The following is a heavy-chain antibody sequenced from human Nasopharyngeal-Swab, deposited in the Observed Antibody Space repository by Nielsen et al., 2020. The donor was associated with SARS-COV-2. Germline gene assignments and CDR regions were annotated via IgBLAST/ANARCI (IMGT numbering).Heavy chain of an antibody. CDR2: IYYTGQT. CDR3: ARESGGYYYFYGMDV. Sequence: SETLSLTCSVTGGSIIGSSHYWGWIRQSPGKGLEWIGSIYYTGQTYYNASLESRITISIDTSKNQFSLQLRSVTAADTATYYCARESGGYYYFYGMDVWGQGTAVTVSS. CDR1: GGSIIGSSHY. J-gene: IGHJ6*02. V-gene: IGHV4-39*07. D-gene: IGHD1-26*01.